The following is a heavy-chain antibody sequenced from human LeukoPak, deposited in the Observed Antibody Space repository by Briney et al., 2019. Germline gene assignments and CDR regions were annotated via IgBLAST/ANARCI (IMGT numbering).Heavy chain of an antibody. CDR1: GFIISNYA. CDR3: VKDLYKGDSSSWYYFHY. J-gene: IGHJ4*02. Sequence: GGSLRLSCSASGFIISNYAMHWVRQAPGKGLEYVSAISANGGRTYYADSVKGRFTISRDNSKNTLYLQMSSLRAEDTAIYHCVKDLYKGDSSSWYYFHYWGQGTLVTVSS. CDR2: ISANGGRT. V-gene: IGHV3-64D*06. D-gene: IGHD6-13*01.